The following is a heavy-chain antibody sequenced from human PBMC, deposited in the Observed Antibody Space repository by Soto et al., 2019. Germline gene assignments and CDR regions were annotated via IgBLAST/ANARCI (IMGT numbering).Heavy chain of an antibody. CDR2: IYYGGNT. D-gene: IGHD1-1*01. CDR3: ARQSNLEGYNAETFEY. Sequence: PSETLSLTCTVSGASISSSSYWGWIRQPPGKGLEWIGNIYYGGNTNYNPSLKSRVTISVDTSKNLFSLKPSSVTAADTAVYYCARQSNLEGYNAETFEYWGQGTLVTVSS. CDR1: GASISSSSY. J-gene: IGHJ4*02. V-gene: IGHV4-39*01.